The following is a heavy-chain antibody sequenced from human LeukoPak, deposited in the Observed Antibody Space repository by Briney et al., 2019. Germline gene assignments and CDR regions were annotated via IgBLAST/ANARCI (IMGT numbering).Heavy chain of an antibody. CDR2: INPNSGDT. D-gene: IGHD2-8*01. CDR3: SMYASGTSFVDY. Sequence: ASVKVSCKASGYSFTGNYMHWVRQAPGQGLEWMGLINPNSGDTKYAQKFQGRITVIRDTSIRTSYMELSSLRSDDTAVYYCSMYASGTSFVDYWGQGTLVTVSS. J-gene: IGHJ4*02. V-gene: IGHV1-2*02. CDR1: GYSFTGNY.